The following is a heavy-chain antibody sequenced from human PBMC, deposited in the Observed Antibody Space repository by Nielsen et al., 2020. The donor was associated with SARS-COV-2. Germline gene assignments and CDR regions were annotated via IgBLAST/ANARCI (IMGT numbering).Heavy chain of an antibody. CDR3: ASGNDLDTGMEEDFSYWYFDL. V-gene: IGHV3-74*01. CDR2: ISRDGNEA. Sequence: GGSLRLSCAASDFSFKNYWLHWVRQAPGKGLVWVARISRDGNEADYADAVKGRFTISRDNAKNTLYLEMNSLRDEDTAIYYCASGNDLDTGMEEDFSYWYFDLWGRGTPVTVSS. J-gene: IGHJ2*01. D-gene: IGHD3-10*01. CDR1: DFSFKNYW.